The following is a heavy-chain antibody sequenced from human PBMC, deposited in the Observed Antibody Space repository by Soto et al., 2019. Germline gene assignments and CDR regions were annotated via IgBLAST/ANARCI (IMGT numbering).Heavy chain of an antibody. CDR1: GYTFTSYG. CDR3: ARGQGGTSSDIGPRSAAFGI. J-gene: IGHJ3*02. Sequence: QVQLVQSGAEVKKPGASVKVSCKASGYTFTSYGISWVRQAPGQGLEWMGWISAYNGNTNYAQKLQGRVTMTTDTSTSTAYMELRGLRSDDTGVSYGARGQGGTSSDIGPRSAAFGIWGQGRMVTVSS. CDR2: ISAYNGNT. D-gene: IGHD3-10*01. V-gene: IGHV1-18*01.